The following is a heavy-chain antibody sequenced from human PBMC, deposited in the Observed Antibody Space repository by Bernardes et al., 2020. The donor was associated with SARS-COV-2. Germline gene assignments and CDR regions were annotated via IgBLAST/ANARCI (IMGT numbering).Heavy chain of an antibody. D-gene: IGHD6-19*01. V-gene: IGHV1-2*02. J-gene: IGHJ4*02. CDR3: ARRQCLVKTFDY. CDR2: ISPYGGGT. Sequence: ASVKVSCKASGYSFTDYSLHWVRQAPGQGLEWVGWISPYGGGTSYAQKFQGRVTMTRDTSISTVYMELRGLRSDDTAVYYCARRQCLVKTFDYSGQGALLT. CDR1: GYSFTDYS.